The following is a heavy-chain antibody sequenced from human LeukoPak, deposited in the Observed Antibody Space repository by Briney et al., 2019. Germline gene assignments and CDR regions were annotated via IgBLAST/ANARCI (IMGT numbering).Heavy chain of an antibody. CDR1: GGSITSYY. V-gene: IGHV4-59*01. CDR3: ARARVRSYSYDSDGSYTSDWIFDL. D-gene: IGHD3-22*01. CDR2: IYDTGNT. J-gene: IGHJ2*01. Sequence: SETLSLTCIVSGGSITSYYWSWIRQPPGKGLEWIGYIYDTGNTNYNPSLRSRVTISVGTSKHQFSLRLSSVTAADTAVYYCARARVRSYSYDSDGSYTSDWIFDLWGRGTLVTVSS.